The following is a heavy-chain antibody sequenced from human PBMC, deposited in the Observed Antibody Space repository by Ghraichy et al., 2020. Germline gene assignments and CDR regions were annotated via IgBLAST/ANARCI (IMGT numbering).Heavy chain of an antibody. J-gene: IGHJ3*02. D-gene: IGHD3-16*02. CDR3: AGGRRVWGSYHYAFDI. CDR1: GFTFSSYA. Sequence: GGSLRLSCAASGFTFSSYAMSWVRQAPGKGLEWVSAISGSGGSTYYADSVKGRFTISRDNSKNTLYLQMNSLRAEDTAVYYCAGGRRVWGSYHYAFDIWGQGTMVTVSS. CDR2: ISGSGGST. V-gene: IGHV3-23*01.